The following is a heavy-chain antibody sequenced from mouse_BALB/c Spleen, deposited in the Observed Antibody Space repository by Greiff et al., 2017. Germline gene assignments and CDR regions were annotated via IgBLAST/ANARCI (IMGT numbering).Heavy chain of an antibody. CDR1: GYSITSDYA. D-gene: IGHD2-14*01. CDR2: ISYSGST. CDR3: ARGGDRYDDAMDY. V-gene: IGHV3-2*02. J-gene: IGHJ4*01. Sequence: EVKLLESGPGLVKPSQSLSLTCTVTGYSITSDYAWNWIRQFPGNQLEWMGYISYSGSTSYNPSLKSRISITRDTSKNQFFLQLNSVTTEDTATYYCARGGDRYDDAMDYWGQGTSVTVSS.